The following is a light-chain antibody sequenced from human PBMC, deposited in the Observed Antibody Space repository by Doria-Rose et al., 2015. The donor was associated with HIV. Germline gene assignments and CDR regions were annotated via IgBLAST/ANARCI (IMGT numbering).Light chain of an antibody. CDR2: DGS. J-gene: IGKJ1*01. V-gene: IGKV3-20*01. CDR3: HQYGTSWT. CDR1: QSFSSTY. Sequence: TQSPGTLSLSAAERATLSRRASQSFSSTYLAWYQQTPGQAPSLLIYDGSTRATGIPDRFSASGSGTDFTLTINRLEPEDFALYYCHQYGTSWTFGQGTKVEI.